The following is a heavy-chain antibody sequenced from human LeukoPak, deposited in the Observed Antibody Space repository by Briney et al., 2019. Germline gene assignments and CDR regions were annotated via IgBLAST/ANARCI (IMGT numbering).Heavy chain of an antibody. J-gene: IGHJ4*02. Sequence: ASVKVSCKASGYTFTSYYMHWVRQAPGQGLEWMGIINPSGGSTSYAQKFQGRVTMTRDTSTSTVYMELSSQRSEDTAVYYCARDRYYYDSSGYIRGISFDYWGQGTLVTVSS. CDR2: INPSGGST. CDR3: ARDRYYYDSSGYIRGISFDY. D-gene: IGHD3-22*01. V-gene: IGHV1-46*01. CDR1: GYTFTSYY.